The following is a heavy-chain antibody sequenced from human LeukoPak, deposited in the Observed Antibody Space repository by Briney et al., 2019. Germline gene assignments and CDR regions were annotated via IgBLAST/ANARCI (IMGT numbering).Heavy chain of an antibody. Sequence: GGSLRLSCAASGFTFSSYAMSWVRQAPGKGLEWVSGVIGSGDNTYYADSVKGRFTISRDNSMNTLHLQMSSLRAEDTAVYYCAKDLRDTLEEFDSWGQGTLVTVSS. CDR2: VIGSGDNT. J-gene: IGHJ4*02. CDR3: AKDLRDTLEEFDS. D-gene: IGHD5-18*01. V-gene: IGHV3-23*01. CDR1: GFTFSSYA.